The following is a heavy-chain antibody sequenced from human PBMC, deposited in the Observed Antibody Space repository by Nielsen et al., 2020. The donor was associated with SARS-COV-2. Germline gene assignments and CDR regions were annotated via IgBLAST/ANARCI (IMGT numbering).Heavy chain of an antibody. V-gene: IGHV3-23*01. D-gene: IGHD5-18*01. CDR1: GFTFSSYA. CDR3: AKVRGDTAMFVGRGNWFDP. CDR2: ISGSGGST. J-gene: IGHJ5*02. Sequence: GESLKISCAASGFTFSSYAMSWVRQAPGKGLEWVSAISGSGGSTYYADSAKGRFTISRDNSKNTLYLQMNSLRAEDTAVYYCAKVRGDTAMFVGRGNWFDPWGQGTLVTVSS.